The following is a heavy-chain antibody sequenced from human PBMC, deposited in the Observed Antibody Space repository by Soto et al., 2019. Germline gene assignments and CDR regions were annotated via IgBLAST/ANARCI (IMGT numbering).Heavy chain of an antibody. J-gene: IGHJ4*02. CDR2: ISGSGGST. CDR1: GFTFSSYA. Sequence: PGGSLRLSCAASGFTFSSYAMSWVRQAPGKGLEWVSAISGSGGSTYYADSVKGRFTISRDNSKNTLYLQMNSLRAEDTAVYYCEQDLGYDSIGYCGQGPLVTVYS. V-gene: IGHV3-23*01. CDR3: EQDLGYDSIGY. D-gene: IGHD3-22*01.